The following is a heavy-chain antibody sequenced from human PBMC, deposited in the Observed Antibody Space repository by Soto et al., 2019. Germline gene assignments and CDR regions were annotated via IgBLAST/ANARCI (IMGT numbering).Heavy chain of an antibody. Sequence: EVQLLDSGGGLVQPGGSLRLSCAASGFTFSSYAMSWVRQAPGKGLEWVSSISGSGGGTYYADSVKGRFTISRDNSKNTLSLQMNSLRAEDTVVYYCEKSRGSGSYFNPSDAFDFCGQGTMVTVSS. D-gene: IGHD3-10*01. CDR3: EKSRGSGSYFNPSDAFDF. J-gene: IGHJ3*01. CDR1: GFTFSSYA. V-gene: IGHV3-23*01. CDR2: ISGSGGGT.